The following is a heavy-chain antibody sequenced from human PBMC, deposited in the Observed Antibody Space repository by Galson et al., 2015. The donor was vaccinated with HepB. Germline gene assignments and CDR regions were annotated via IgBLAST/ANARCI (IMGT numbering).Heavy chain of an antibody. V-gene: IGHV3-9*01. Sequence: SLRLSCAASGFIFDDYAIHWIRQAPGKGLEWVSGINWNSGNIGYADSVKGRFTISRDNTNNSLYLQLNSLRPEDTALYYCAKDRVNHYGDLSSFDALDVWGQGTMVTVSS. CDR2: INWNSGNI. CDR1: GFIFDDYA. J-gene: IGHJ3*01. CDR3: AKDRVNHYGDLSSFDALDV. D-gene: IGHD4-17*01.